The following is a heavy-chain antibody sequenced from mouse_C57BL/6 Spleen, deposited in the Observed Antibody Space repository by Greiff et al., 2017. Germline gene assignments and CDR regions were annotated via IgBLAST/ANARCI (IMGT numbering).Heavy chain of an antibody. CDR2: IDPNSGGT. Sequence: QVQLKQPGAELVKPGASVKLSCKASGYTFTSYWMHWVKQRPGRGLEWIGRIDPNSGGTKYNEKFKSKATLTVDKPSSTAYMQLSSLTSEDSAVYYCAHDGYYAWFAYWGQGTLVTVSA. J-gene: IGHJ3*01. CDR3: AHDGYYAWFAY. CDR1: GYTFTSYW. V-gene: IGHV1-72*01. D-gene: IGHD2-3*01.